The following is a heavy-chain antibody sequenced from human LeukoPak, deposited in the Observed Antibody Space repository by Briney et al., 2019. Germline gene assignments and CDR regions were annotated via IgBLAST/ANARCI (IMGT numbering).Heavy chain of an antibody. Sequence: PSETLSLTCAVYGGSFSGYYWSWIRQPPGKGLEWIGEINHSGSTNYNPSLKSRVTISVDTSKNQFSLKLSSVTAADTAVYYCARVRGRFGELPRVDYWGQGTLVTVSS. CDR3: ARVRGRFGELPRVDY. V-gene: IGHV4-34*01. CDR1: GGSFSGYY. D-gene: IGHD3-10*01. CDR2: INHSGST. J-gene: IGHJ4*02.